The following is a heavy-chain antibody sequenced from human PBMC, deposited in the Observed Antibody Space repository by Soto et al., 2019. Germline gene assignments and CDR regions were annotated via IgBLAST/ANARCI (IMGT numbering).Heavy chain of an antibody. CDR2: ISAHNGNI. CDR3: ARDLSIGLFDY. D-gene: IGHD2-21*01. V-gene: IGHV1-18*01. Sequence: QVQLVQSGAEVKKPGASVKVSCKASGYTFTSYGISWVRQAPGQGLEGMGWISAHNGNIKYAQRLQGRVTVTTDTSTSTAYMELRSLRADDTAVYYCARDLSIGLFDYWGQGTLVTVSS. CDR1: GYTFTSYG. J-gene: IGHJ4*02.